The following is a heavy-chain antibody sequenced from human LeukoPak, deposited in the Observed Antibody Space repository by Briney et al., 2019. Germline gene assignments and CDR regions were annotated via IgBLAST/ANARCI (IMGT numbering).Heavy chain of an antibody. CDR2: TYYRSKWYD. J-gene: IGHJ4*02. Sequence: SQTLSLTCAISGDSVSSNTAAWNWIRQSPSRGLEWLGRTYYRSKWYDDYAVFVKSRIIINPDTSKNQFYLQLNSVTPEDTAVYYCARNNPNSSGWYSFDSWGQGTLVTVS. CDR3: ARNNPNSSGWYSFDS. CDR1: GDSVSSNTAA. D-gene: IGHD6-19*01. V-gene: IGHV6-1*01.